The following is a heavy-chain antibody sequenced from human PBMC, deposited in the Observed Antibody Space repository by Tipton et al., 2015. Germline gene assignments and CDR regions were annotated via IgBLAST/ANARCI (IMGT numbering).Heavy chain of an antibody. Sequence: TLSLTCAVYGGSFSGYYWSWIRQPPGKGLEWIGEINHSGSTNYNPSLKSRVTISLDTSKNQFSLKLNSVTAADTAVYYCARDLEHGMDVWGQGTTVTVSS. CDR2: INHSGST. CDR1: GGSFSGYY. D-gene: IGHD5-24*01. V-gene: IGHV4-34*01. CDR3: ARDLEHGMDV. J-gene: IGHJ6*02.